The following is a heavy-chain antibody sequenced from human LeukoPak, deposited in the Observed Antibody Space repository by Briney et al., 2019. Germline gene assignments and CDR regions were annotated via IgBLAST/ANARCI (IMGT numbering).Heavy chain of an antibody. Sequence: GGSLRLSCVVSGFNVNNNYVSWVRQAPGKGLEWVSAISGSGGSTYYADSVKGRFTISRDNSKNTLYLQMNSLRAEDTAVYYCAKTPHYYGSGSYYHFDYWGQGTLVTVSS. CDR3: AKTPHYYGSGSYYHFDY. CDR1: GFNVNNNY. J-gene: IGHJ4*02. V-gene: IGHV3-23*01. D-gene: IGHD3-10*01. CDR2: ISGSGGST.